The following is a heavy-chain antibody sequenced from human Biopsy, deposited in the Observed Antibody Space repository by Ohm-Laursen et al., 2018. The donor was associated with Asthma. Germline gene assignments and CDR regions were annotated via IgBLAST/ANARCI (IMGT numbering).Heavy chain of an antibody. V-gene: IGHV4-31*03. J-gene: IGHJ6*02. D-gene: IGHD4-17*01. CDR2: IYYSGST. CDR1: GGSISSGGYY. Sequence: SQTLSLTCTVSGGSISSGGYYWSWIRQHPGKGLEWIGYIYYSGSTYYNPSLKSRVTISVDTSKNQFSLKLSSVTAADTVVYYCARFRSDQTGYGDYYYYGMDVWGQGTTVTVSS. CDR3: ARFRSDQTGYGDYYYYGMDV.